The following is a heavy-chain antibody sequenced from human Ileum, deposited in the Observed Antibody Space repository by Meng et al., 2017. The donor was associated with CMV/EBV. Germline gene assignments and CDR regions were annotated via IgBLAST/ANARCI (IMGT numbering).Heavy chain of an antibody. V-gene: IGHV1-2*02. D-gene: IGHD6-13*01. CDR2: INPKSGGT. Sequence: ASVKVSCKASGYTFTGYYMHWVRQAPGQGLEWMGWINPKSGGTKYAQKFQGRVTMNRATSISTAYMEVSSLRSDDTAVYYCARGITADGTVYWGQGTLVTVSS. CDR1: GYTFTGYY. J-gene: IGHJ4*02. CDR3: ARGITADGTVY.